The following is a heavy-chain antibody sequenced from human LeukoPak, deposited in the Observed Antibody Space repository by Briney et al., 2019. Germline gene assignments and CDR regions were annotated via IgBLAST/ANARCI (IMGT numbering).Heavy chain of an antibody. CDR2: IYYSGST. D-gene: IGHD3-3*01. CDR3: ARAVDPTDFWSGYPPFDP. CDR1: GGSISSYY. Sequence: SETLSLTCTVSGGSISSYYWSWIRQPPGKGLEWIGYIYYSGSTNYNPSLKSRVTISVDTSKNQFSLKLSSVTAEDTAVYYCARAVDPTDFWSGYPPFDPWGQGTLVTVSS. V-gene: IGHV4-59*01. J-gene: IGHJ5*02.